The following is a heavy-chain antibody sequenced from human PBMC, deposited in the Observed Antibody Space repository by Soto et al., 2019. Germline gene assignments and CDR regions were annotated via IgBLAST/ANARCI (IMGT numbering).Heavy chain of an antibody. Sequence: QVQLVESGGGVVAPGRSLRLSCAASGFTFSSYAMHWVRQAPGKGLEWVAVISHDGSITYYSDYVKGRFTMSRDNSNNTLFVQMSSVRSEDTAIYYCAIDEYGESNLYYFMELGGRGTTITVSS. CDR2: ISHDGSIT. J-gene: IGHJ6*03. CDR1: GFTFSSYA. V-gene: IGHV3-30*15. D-gene: IGHD4-4*01. CDR3: AIDEYGESNLYYFMEL.